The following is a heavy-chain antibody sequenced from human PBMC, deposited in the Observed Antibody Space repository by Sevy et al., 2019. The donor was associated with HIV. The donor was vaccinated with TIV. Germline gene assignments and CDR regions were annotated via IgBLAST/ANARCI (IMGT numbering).Heavy chain of an antibody. CDR1: GGSFSGYY. V-gene: IGHV4-34*01. CDR3: ARSPPIVVVPGAPSWFDP. J-gene: IGHJ5*02. Sequence: SETLSLTCAVHGGSFSGYYWNWIRQPPGKGLERIGEINHSGSTKYNPSLKSRVTISVDTSKNQFSLKLSSVTAADTAVYYCARSPPIVVVPGAPSWFDPWSQGTLVTVSS. D-gene: IGHD2-2*01. CDR2: INHSGST.